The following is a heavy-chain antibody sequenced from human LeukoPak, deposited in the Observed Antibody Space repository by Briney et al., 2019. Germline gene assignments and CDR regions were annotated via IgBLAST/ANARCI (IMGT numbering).Heavy chain of an antibody. J-gene: IGHJ6*03. V-gene: IGHV3-30*01. D-gene: IGHD5-18*01. CDR3: ARASVDTAMPLEGPYYYYYYYMDV. CDR1: GFTFSSYA. CDR2: ISYDGSNK. Sequence: GGSLRLSCAASGFTFSSYAMHWVRQAPGKGLEWVAVISYDGSNKYYADSVKGRFTISRDNSKNTLYQQMNSLRAEDTAVYYCARASVDTAMPLEGPYYYYYYYMDVWGKGTTVTVSS.